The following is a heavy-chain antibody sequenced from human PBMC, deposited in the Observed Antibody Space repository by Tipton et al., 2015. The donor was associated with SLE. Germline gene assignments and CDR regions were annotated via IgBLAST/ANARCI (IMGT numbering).Heavy chain of an antibody. Sequence: LRLSCTVSGGSISSSSYFWGWIRQPPGKGLEWIRSIYYSGSTYYNPSLKSRVTISVDTSKNQFSLKLSSVTAADTAVYYRARDVDIVVVVAATRFDYWGQGTLVTVSS. CDR3: ARDVDIVVVVAATRFDY. CDR2: IYYSGST. J-gene: IGHJ4*02. D-gene: IGHD2-15*01. CDR1: GGSISSSSYF. V-gene: IGHV4-39*07.